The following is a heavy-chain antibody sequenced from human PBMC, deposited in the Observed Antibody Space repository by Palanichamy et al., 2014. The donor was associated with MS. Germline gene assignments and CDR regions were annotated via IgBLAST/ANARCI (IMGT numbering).Heavy chain of an antibody. V-gene: IGHV3-64*01. CDR2: ISSNGGST. CDR1: GFTFSSYA. CDR3: ARVLVGATEHGAFDI. Sequence: EVRLVEVWGRAWFSLGGPVRLSCAASGFTFSSYAMHWVRQAPGKGLEYVSAISSNGGSTYYANSVKGRFTISRDNSKNTLYLQMGSLRAEDMAVYYCARVLVGATEHGAFDIWGQGTMVTVSS. D-gene: IGHD1-26*01. J-gene: IGHJ3*02.